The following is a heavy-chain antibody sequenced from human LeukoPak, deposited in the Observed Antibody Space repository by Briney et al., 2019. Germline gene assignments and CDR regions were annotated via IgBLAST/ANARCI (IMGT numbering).Heavy chain of an antibody. CDR1: GVTFSTYR. CDR2: ISSDSRYI. J-gene: IGHJ4*02. D-gene: IGHD5-12*01. V-gene: IGHV3-21*01. CDR3: ARDFRYEGDY. Sequence: GGSLRLSCAASGVTFSTYRMSWVRQAPGKRLEWVSSISSDSRYIYYADSVKGRFTISRDNAQNSLYLQMNSLRVEDTAVYYCARDFRYEGDYWGQGTLVTVSS.